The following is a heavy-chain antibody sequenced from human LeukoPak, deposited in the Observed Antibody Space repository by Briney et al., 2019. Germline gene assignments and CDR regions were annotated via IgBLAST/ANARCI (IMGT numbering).Heavy chain of an antibody. CDR2: ISSNGGST. D-gene: IGHD3-9*01. V-gene: IGHV3-64*01. J-gene: IGHJ4*02. Sequence: GGSVRLSCAASGFTFSSYAMHWVRQAPGKGLEYVSAISSNGGSTYYANSVKGRFTISRDNSKNTLYLQMGSLRAEDMAVYYCARVSNRYFDFGGQGTLVTVSS. CDR1: GFTFSSYA. CDR3: ARVSNRYFDF.